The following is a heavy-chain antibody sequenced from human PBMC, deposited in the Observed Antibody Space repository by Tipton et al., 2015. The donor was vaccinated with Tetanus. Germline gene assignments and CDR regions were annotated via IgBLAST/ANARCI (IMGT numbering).Heavy chain of an antibody. J-gene: IGHJ4*02. V-gene: IGHV3-30*18. CDR1: GFRFSYSG. CDR3: AKEFQRARIRFFDS. D-gene: IGHD2-15*01. Sequence: SLRLSCAASGFRFSYSGMHWVRQAPGKGLEWVAVIPFDGRNERYADSVKGRFIISRDNSKNTLHLQMNSLRPEDTAVYYCAKEFQRARIRFFDSWGQGTQVTASS. CDR2: IPFDGRNE.